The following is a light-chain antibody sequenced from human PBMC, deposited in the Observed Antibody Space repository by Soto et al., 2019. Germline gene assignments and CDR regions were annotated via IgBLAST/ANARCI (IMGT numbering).Light chain of an antibody. V-gene: IGKV3-20*01. CDR2: AAS. CDR3: QRYGDSPPNT. CDR1: QSVNSRF. Sequence: EIELTQSPGTLSLSPGESATISCRASQSVNSRFLAWYQHKPGQAHRLLIYAASTRATGIPDRFSGSASGTDFFTLTISRLEPEDFAVYYCQRYGDSPPNTFGQGTKLEIK. J-gene: IGKJ2*01.